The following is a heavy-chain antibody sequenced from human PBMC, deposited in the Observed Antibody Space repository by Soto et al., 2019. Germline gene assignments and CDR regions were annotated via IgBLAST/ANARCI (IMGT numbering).Heavy chain of an antibody. Sequence: QVQLVESGGGVVQPGRSLRLSCAASGFTFSSYGMHWVRQAPGKGLEWVAVISYDGSNKYYADSVKGRFTTSRDTSKNTLYLQMNSLRAEDTAVYYCAKGAHSSSSRGVDVWGQGTTVTVSS. CDR1: GFTFSSYG. CDR3: AKGAHSSSSRGVDV. CDR2: ISYDGSNK. V-gene: IGHV3-30*18. D-gene: IGHD6-6*01. J-gene: IGHJ6*02.